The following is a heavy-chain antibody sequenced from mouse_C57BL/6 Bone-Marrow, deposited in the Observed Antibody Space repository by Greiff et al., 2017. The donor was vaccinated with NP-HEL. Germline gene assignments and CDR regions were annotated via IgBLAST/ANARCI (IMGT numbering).Heavy chain of an antibody. CDR2: LSNGGGST. CDR1: GFTFSDYY. J-gene: IGHJ2*01. CDR3: ARLCYYYVSSHNDY. Sequence: EVKLVESGGGLVQPGGSLKLSCAASGFTFSDYYMYWVRQTPETRLEWVAYLSNGGGSTYSPDTVQGRFTISRDHANNTLYLQMSRLKSEDTAMYYCARLCYYYVSSHNDYWGQGTTLTVSS. V-gene: IGHV5-12*01. D-gene: IGHD1-1*01.